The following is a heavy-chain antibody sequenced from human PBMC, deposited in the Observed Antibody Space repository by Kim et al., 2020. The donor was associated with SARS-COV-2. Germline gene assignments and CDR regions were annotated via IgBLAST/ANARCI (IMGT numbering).Heavy chain of an antibody. CDR3: AKDRATYYDLWSGYFFDY. CDR2: ISYDGSNK. J-gene: IGHJ4*02. V-gene: IGHV3-30*18. D-gene: IGHD3-3*01. CDR1: GFTFSSYG. Sequence: GGSLRLSCAASGFTFSSYGMHWVRQAPGKGLEWVAVISYDGSNKYYADSVKGRFTISRDNSKNTLYLQMNSLRAEDTAVYYCAKDRATYYDLWSGYFFDYWGQGTLVTVSS.